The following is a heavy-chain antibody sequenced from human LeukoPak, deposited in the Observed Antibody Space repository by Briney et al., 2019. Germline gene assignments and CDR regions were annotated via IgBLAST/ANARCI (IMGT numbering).Heavy chain of an antibody. D-gene: IGHD3-9*01. J-gene: IGHJ4*02. CDR3: ARDLRGHFDWLSEYYFDY. Sequence: SVKVSCKASGYTFTVYYMHWVRQAPGQGREGMGWINPNSGDTNYTQKFQGWVTITRHTSISTAYMALSRLRSDDTAVYYCARDLRGHFDWLSEYYFDYWGQGTLVTVSS. V-gene: IGHV1-2*04. CDR1: GYTFTVYY. CDR2: INPNSGDT.